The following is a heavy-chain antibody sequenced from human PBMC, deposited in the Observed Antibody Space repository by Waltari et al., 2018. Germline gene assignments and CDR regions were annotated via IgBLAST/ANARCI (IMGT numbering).Heavy chain of an antibody. D-gene: IGHD3-22*01. Sequence: EVQLVXSGXXVKXPGXSLKXSCKGSGYXFTSYWIGWVRPMPGKGLEWMGIIXPGDSXTRYSXSFQGQVTISXDKSISTAYLQWSSLKAXDTAMYYCXRSYYXDSSGYPLRFQXWGQGTLVTVSS. CDR2: IXPGDSXT. CDR3: XRSYYXDSSGYPLRFQX. V-gene: IGHV5-51*01. CDR1: GYXFTSYW. J-gene: IGHJ1*01.